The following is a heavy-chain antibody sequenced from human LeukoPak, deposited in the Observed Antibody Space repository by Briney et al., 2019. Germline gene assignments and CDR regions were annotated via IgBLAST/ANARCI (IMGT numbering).Heavy chain of an antibody. CDR2: ISSSGSTI. CDR1: GFTFSSYE. V-gene: IGHV3-48*03. Sequence: GGSLRLSCAASGFTFSSYEMSWVRQAPGKGLEWVSYISSSGSTIYYADSVKGRFTISRDNAKNSLYLQRNTPRAEDTAGYYCAIPGARGYYDSSGPPGYWGQGTLVTVSS. CDR3: AIPGARGYYDSSGPPGY. D-gene: IGHD3-22*01. J-gene: IGHJ4*02.